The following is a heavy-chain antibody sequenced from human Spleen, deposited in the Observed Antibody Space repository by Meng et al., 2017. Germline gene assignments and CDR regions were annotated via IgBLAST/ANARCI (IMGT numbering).Heavy chain of an antibody. Sequence: GESLKISCAASGFTFSNYWMSWVRQAPGKGLDWVANIKQDGSEKYYVESVKGRFTISRDNSKNTLFLQMNSLRADDTAIYYCARSGSSWFQPDYWGQGILVTVSS. V-gene: IGHV3-7*03. CDR3: ARSGSSWFQPDY. J-gene: IGHJ4*02. CDR1: GFTFSNYW. CDR2: IKQDGSEK. D-gene: IGHD6-13*01.